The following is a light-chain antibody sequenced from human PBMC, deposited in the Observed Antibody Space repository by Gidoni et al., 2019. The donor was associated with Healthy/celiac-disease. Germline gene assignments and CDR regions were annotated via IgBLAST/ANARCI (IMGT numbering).Light chain of an antibody. CDR1: SSDVGSYNL. CDR2: EGS. Sequence: QSALTQPASVSGSPGQSITISCTGTSSDVGSYNLVSWYQQHPGKAPKLMIYEGSKRPSGVSNRFSCSESGNTASLTISGLQAEDEADYYCCSYAGSSTSVVFGGGTKLTVL. CDR3: CSYAGSSTSVV. V-gene: IGLV2-23*01. J-gene: IGLJ2*01.